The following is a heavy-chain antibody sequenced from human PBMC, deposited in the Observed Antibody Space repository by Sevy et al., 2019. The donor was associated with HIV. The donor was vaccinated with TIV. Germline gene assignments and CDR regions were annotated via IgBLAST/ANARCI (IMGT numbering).Heavy chain of an antibody. CDR1: GYSFTSYW. D-gene: IGHD3-22*01. V-gene: IGHV5-51*01. Sequence: GKSLKISCKGSGYSFTSYWIAWVRQMPGKGLEWMGIIYPSDSDTKYSPSFQGRVTMSADKSINTAYLQWSSLKASDTAIYYCARPAGFYDNSGYSFMDYWGQGTLVTVSS. CDR3: ARPAGFYDNSGYSFMDY. J-gene: IGHJ4*02. CDR2: IYPSDSDT.